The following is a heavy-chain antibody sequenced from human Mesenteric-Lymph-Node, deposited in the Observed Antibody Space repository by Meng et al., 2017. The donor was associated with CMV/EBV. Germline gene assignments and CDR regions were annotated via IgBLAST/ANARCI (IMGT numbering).Heavy chain of an antibody. CDR2: INHSGST. Sequence: GSLRLSCAVYGGSFSGYYWSWIRQPPGKGLEWIGEINHSGSTNYNPSLKSRVTISVDTSKNQFSLKLSSVTAADTAVYYCARGRRSYGYIIGMDVWGQGTTVTVSS. D-gene: IGHD5-18*01. J-gene: IGHJ6*02. V-gene: IGHV4-34*01. CDR1: GGSFSGYY. CDR3: ARGRRSYGYIIGMDV.